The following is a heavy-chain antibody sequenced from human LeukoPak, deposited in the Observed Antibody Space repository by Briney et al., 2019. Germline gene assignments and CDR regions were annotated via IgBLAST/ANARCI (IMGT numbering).Heavy chain of an antibody. CDR3: ARDTLGEGEDANYAVYYFDY. J-gene: IGHJ4*02. CDR2: ITSTGTYT. V-gene: IGHV3-21*01. CDR1: GFTFSGYN. D-gene: IGHD4/OR15-4a*01. Sequence: PGGSLRLSCAASGFTFSGYNMNWVRQAPGKGLEWVSSITSTGTYTFYADSVKGRFTISRDNAKNSLYLQMNSLRAEDTAFYYCARDTLGEGEDANYAVYYFDYWGQGTVVTVSS.